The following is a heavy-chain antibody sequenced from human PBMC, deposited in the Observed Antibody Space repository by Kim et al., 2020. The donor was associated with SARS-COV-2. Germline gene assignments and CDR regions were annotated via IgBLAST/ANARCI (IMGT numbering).Heavy chain of an antibody. CDR2: ISYDGSNK. J-gene: IGHJ4*02. CDR1: GFTFSSYG. D-gene: IGHD3-22*01. V-gene: IGHV3-30*18. CDR3: AKDGGSGYSPPDY. Sequence: GGSLRLSCAASGFTFSSYGMHWVRQAPGKGPEWVAVISYDGSNKYYADSVKGRFTISRDNSKNTLYLQMNSLRAEDTAVYYCAKDGGSGYSPPDYWGQGT.